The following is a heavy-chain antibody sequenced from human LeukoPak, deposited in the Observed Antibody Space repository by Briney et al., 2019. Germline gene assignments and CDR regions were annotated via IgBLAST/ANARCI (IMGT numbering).Heavy chain of an antibody. V-gene: IGHV4-59*01. J-gene: IGHJ4*02. CDR3: ATLPYYDKSGYLDY. Sequence: SETLSLTCTVSGVSISSYYLSWIRQPPGKGLQWIGYIYYSGSTKYNPSLKSRVTISLDTSKNQFSLKLSSVTAADTAVYYCATLPYYDKSGYLDYWGQGTLVTVSS. CDR2: IYYSGST. D-gene: IGHD3-22*01. CDR1: GVSISSYY.